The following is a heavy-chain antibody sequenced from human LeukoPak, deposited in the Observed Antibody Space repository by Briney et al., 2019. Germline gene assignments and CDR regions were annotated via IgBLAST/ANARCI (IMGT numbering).Heavy chain of an antibody. CDR3: ATGGDILTH. Sequence: PSETLSLTCAVSGGSFSNGDYGWTWLRQPPGKGLEWIGYIYHSGSTFYNPSLKSRVIISVDTSKNLFSLRLTSVTAADTAVYYCATGGDILTHWGQGTLVPVSS. J-gene: IGHJ4*02. CDR2: IYHSGST. V-gene: IGHV4-30-4*01. D-gene: IGHD3-9*01. CDR1: GGSFSNGDYG.